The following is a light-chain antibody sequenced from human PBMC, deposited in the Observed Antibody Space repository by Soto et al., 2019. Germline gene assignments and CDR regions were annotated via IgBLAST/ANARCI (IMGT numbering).Light chain of an antibody. CDR1: QSVSSSY. J-gene: IGKJ1*01. CDR2: GES. Sequence: EIVLTRSPGTLALSPGERATLSCRASQSVSSSYLAWYQQKPGQAPRILIYGESSRATGIPDRFSGSGSGTDLTLTISRLEPEDFAVYYCQKYGSSPWTCGQGTKVDIK. CDR3: QKYGSSPWT. V-gene: IGKV3-20*01.